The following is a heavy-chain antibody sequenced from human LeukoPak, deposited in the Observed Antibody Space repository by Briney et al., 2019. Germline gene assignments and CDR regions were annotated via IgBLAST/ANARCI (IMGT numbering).Heavy chain of an antibody. CDR1: EFTFSSYG. V-gene: IGHV3-30*02. CDR3: AKAGQNSGWVFDP. D-gene: IGHD5-12*01. CDR2: IRYDGSDK. J-gene: IGHJ5*02. Sequence: TGGSLRLSCAASEFTFSSYGMHGVRQAPGKGLGWVAFIRYDGSDKYYTDSVKGRFTISRDNSKNTLYLQMNSLRAEDTAVYYCAKAGQNSGWVFDPWGQGTLVTVSS.